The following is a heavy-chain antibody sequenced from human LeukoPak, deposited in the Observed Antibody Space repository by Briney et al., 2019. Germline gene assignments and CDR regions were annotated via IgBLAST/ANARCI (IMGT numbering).Heavy chain of an antibody. CDR1: EFTFSNYA. CDR2: VSSHGNDG. J-gene: IGHJ4*02. CDR3: TRDAYNFNDFDY. V-gene: IGHV3-30*17. Sequence: VGSLRLSCAVSEFTFSNYAMHWVRQPPGKGLEWVAVVSSHGNDGYYADSVRGRFTISRDNSKNTLYLQIDSLRLEDTAIYYCTRDAYNFNDFDYWGQGTLVTVSS. D-gene: IGHD5-24*01.